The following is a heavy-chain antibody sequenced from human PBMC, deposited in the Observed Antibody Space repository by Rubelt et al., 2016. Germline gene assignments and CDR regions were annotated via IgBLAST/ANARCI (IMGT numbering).Heavy chain of an antibody. CDR1: GFSFSSCG. J-gene: IGHJ4*02. V-gene: IGHV3-30*18. CDR3: AKDLGASNYFAY. Sequence: GGGVVQPGGSLRLSCAASGFSFSSCGMHWVRQAPGKGLEWVAVISYDGGKSYYADSVKGRFTISRDNSKNTLYVQMNSLRAEDMAVYYCAKDLGASNYFAYWGQGTQVTVSS. D-gene: IGHD1-26*01. CDR2: ISYDGGKS.